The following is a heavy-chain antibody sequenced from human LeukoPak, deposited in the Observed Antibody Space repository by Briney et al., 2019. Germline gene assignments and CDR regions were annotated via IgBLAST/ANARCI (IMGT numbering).Heavy chain of an antibody. Sequence: GGSLRLSCAASGFTFSSYGMHWVRQAPGKGLEWVAWMWYDGSNKYYADSVKGRFTISRDNSKNTPYLQMNSLRAEDTAVYSCARDHLSTMVRGVRLAMDVWGQGSTVTLSS. CDR1: GFTFSSYG. D-gene: IGHD3-10*01. V-gene: IGHV3-33*01. CDR3: ARDHLSTMVRGVRLAMDV. CDR2: MWYDGSNK. J-gene: IGHJ6*01.